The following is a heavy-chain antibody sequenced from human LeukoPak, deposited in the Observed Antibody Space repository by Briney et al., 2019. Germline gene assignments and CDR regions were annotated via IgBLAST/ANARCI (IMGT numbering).Heavy chain of an antibody. CDR2: ISSNHGTI. D-gene: IGHD6-19*01. Sequence: PGGSLRLSCAASGFTFSSYSMSWVRQTPGKGLEWVSFISSNHGTIYYADSVKGRFTISRDSAKNSLYLQMNSLKAEDTAVYYCARGLGQWLVYWYFDLWGRGTLVSVSS. CDR3: ARGLGQWLVYWYFDL. V-gene: IGHV3-48*04. CDR1: GFTFSSYS. J-gene: IGHJ2*01.